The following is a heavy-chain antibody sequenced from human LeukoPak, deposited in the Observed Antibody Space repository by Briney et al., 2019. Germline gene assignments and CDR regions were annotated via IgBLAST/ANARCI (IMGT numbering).Heavy chain of an antibody. J-gene: IGHJ3*02. D-gene: IGHD5-24*01. V-gene: IGHV3-53*05. CDR2: LFSGGTT. CDR1: GFTFSDYY. CDR3: ARGGDGYNYAFDM. Sequence: GGSLRLSCAASGFTFSDYYMSWVRQAPGKGLEWVSLLFSGGTTYYADSVKGRFTISRDNSKNTLYLQMNSLRAEDTAVYYCARGGDGYNYAFDMWGQGTMVTVSS.